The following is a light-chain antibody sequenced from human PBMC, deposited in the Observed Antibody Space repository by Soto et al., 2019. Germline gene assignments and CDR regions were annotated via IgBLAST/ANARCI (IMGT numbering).Light chain of an antibody. J-gene: IGLJ3*02. CDR3: QSYDSSNPWV. V-gene: IGLV6-57*01. Sequence: NFMLTQPHSVSESPGKTVTIPCTRSSGSIASNFVQWYQQRPGSSPTTVIYEDNQRPSGVPARFSGSIDRSSNSASLTISGLMTEDEADYYCQSYDSSNPWVFGGGTKLTVL. CDR2: EDN. CDR1: SGSIASNF.